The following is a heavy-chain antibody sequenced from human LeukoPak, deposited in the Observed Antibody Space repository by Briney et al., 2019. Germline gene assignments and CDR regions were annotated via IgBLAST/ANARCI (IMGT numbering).Heavy chain of an antibody. CDR2: ISGGGGKT. V-gene: IGHV3-23*01. D-gene: IGHD1-7*01. J-gene: IGHJ4*02. CDR1: GVTFSLSD. CDR3: AKEARLGTPTV. Sequence: HSGGSLRLSCVASGVTFSLSDMSWVRQTPGKGLEWVATISGGGGKTYYGDSVRGRFTISRDTSTNTLYLQATNLKAEDTAMYYCAKEARLGTPTVWGLGTLVTVSS.